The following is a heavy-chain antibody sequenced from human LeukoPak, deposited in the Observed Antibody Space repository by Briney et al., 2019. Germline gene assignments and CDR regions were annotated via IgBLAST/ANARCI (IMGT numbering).Heavy chain of an antibody. V-gene: IGHV3-49*04. CDR1: GFTFGDYA. CDR3: ARGYYGSGTYYMSFFDY. CDR2: IRSKAYGGAT. J-gene: IGHJ4*02. Sequence: GGSLRLSCTASGFTFGDYAMSWVRQAPGKGLEWVGFIRSKAYGGATEYAASVKGRFTISRDNAKNSLYLQMNTLSAEDTAVYFCARGYYGSGTYYMSFFDYWGQGTLVTVSS. D-gene: IGHD3-10*01.